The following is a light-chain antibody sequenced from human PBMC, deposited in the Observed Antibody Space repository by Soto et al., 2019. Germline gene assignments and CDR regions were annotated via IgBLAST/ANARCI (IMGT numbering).Light chain of an antibody. Sequence: QAVVRQPPSVSGAPGQRVSIACTGSSSNIGAGYDVHWYLQLPGTAPKLLFYGNSNRPSGVPDRFSGSKSGTSASLAITGLQAEDEADYYCQSYDSSLSGVFGGGTKLTVL. CDR1: SSNIGAGYD. V-gene: IGLV1-40*01. J-gene: IGLJ2*01. CDR3: QSYDSSLSGV. CDR2: GNS.